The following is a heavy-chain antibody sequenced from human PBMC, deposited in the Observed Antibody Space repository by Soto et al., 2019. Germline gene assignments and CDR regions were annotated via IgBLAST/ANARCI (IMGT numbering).Heavy chain of an antibody. D-gene: IGHD3-16*01. V-gene: IGHV4-30-2*01. CDR1: GGSISSGNSYA. CDR3: ARAVAPYLGTWFDP. J-gene: IGHJ5*02. CDR2: ISHTGRT. Sequence: QLQLQESGSGLVKPSQTLSLTCAVSGGSISSGNSYAWSWIRQPPGKGLEWIGSISHTGRTSYNPPIKCRVNMSVDKSKTQFSLKLSSVTAAAMAVYYCARAVAPYLGTWFDPWGQGSLVIVSS.